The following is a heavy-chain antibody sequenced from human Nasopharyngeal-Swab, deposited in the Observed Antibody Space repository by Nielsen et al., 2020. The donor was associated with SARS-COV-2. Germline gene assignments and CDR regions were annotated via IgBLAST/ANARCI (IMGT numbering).Heavy chain of an antibody. D-gene: IGHD6-19*01. CDR2: IWYDGSNK. V-gene: IGHV3-33*01. CDR1: GFTFSSYG. Sequence: GESLKISCAASGFTFSSYGMHWVRQASGKGLEWVAVIWYDGSNKYYADSVKGRFTISRDNSKYTLYLQMNSMRAEDTAVYYCASQAGYSSGWPYYFDYWGQGTLVTVSS. CDR3: ASQAGYSSGWPYYFDY. J-gene: IGHJ4*02.